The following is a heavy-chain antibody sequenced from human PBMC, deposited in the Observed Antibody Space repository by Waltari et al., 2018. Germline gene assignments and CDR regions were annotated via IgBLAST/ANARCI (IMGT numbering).Heavy chain of an antibody. CDR3: ARALTTPNDY. D-gene: IGHD4-17*01. J-gene: IGHJ4*02. Sequence: EVQLVESGGGLVKPGGSLRLSCTASGFSFSTFGMRWVRQAPGKGLEWVSSITDSGAYTYYADSMKGRFTISRDNTKNSLYLHMSSLRAEDTAVYYCARALTTPNDYWGQGTLVTVSS. CDR1: GFSFSTFG. V-gene: IGHV3-21*03. CDR2: ITDSGAYT.